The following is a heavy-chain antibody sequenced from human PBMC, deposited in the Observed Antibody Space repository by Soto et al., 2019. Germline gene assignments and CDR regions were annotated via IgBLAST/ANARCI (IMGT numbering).Heavy chain of an antibody. CDR1: GYTFTSYA. D-gene: IGHD2-15*01. CDR2: INAGNGNT. J-gene: IGHJ4*02. CDR3: ARVVVAAPWTYYFEY. Sequence: GASVKVSCKASGYTFTSYAMHWVRQAPGQRLEWMGWINAGNGNTKYSQKFQGRVTITRDTSASTAYMELSSLRSEDTAVYYCARVVVAAPWTYYFEYRGQGTLVTVSS. V-gene: IGHV1-3*01.